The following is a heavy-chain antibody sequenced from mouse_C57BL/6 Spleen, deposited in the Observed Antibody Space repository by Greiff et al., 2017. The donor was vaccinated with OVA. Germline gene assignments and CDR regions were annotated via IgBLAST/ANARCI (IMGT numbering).Heavy chain of an antibody. D-gene: IGHD1-1*01. J-gene: IGHJ4*01. Sequence: EVKVVESGEGLVKPGGSLKLSCAASGFTFSSYAMSWVRQTPEQRLEWVAYISSGGGYIYYEDTVKGRVTITGENARNTLYLQMSRLKSEDTAMYYCTRGRDYGSLYDAMDYWGQGTSVTVSS. CDR1: GFTFSSYA. V-gene: IGHV5-9-1*02. CDR3: TRGRDYGSLYDAMDY. CDR2: ISSGGGYI.